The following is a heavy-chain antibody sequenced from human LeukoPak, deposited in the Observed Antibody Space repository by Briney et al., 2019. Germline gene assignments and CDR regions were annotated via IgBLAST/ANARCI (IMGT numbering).Heavy chain of an antibody. CDR3: ARYCSSTSCYPLAYNWFDP. CDR1: GGSISSGGYY. V-gene: IGHV4-31*03. CDR2: IYYSGST. Sequence: SETLSLTCTVSGGSISSGGYYWSWIRQHPGKGLEWIGYIYYSGSTYYNPSLKSRVTISVDTSKNQFSLKLNSVTAADTAVYYCARYCSSTSCYPLAYNWFDPWGQGTLVTVSS. D-gene: IGHD2-2*01. J-gene: IGHJ5*02.